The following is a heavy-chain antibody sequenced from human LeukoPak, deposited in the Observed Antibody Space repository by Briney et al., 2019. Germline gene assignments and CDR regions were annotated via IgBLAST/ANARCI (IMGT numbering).Heavy chain of an antibody. CDR3: AREMATTNARAFDI. CDR2: ISSGGSTT. J-gene: IGHJ3*02. D-gene: IGHD5-24*01. CDR1: GFTFSDHY. Sequence: GGSLRLSCAASGFTFSDHYMSWIRQAPGKGLECVSYISSGGSTTYYTDSVKGRFTISRDNGKNALYLQMNSLRAEDTAVYYCAREMATTNARAFDIWGQGTMVTVSS. V-gene: IGHV3-11*04.